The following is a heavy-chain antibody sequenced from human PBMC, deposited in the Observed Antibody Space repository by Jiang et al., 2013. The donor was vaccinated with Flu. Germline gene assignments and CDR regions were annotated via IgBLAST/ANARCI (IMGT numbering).Heavy chain of an antibody. CDR1: GGSFSGYY. CDR2: INHSGST. V-gene: IGHV4-34*01. J-gene: IGHJ6*02. D-gene: IGHD2-2*01. CDR3: ARGLVASMDV. Sequence: LLKPSETLSLTCAVYGGSFSGYYWSWIRQPPGKGLEWIGEINHSGSTNYNPSLKSRVTISVDTSKNQFSLKLSSVTAADTAVYYCARGLVASMDVWGQGTTVTVSS.